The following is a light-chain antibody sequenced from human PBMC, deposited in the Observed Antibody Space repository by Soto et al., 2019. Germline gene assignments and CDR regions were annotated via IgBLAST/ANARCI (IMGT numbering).Light chain of an antibody. CDR3: HQYNKWPRT. V-gene: IGKV3-15*01. Sequence: EIVMTQSPATLSVSPGERVTLSCRASQSVSSNLAWYQQKPGQSPRLLIYAASTRATGVPARFSGSGSGTEFALTISSLQSEDCAVYYCHQYNKWPRTFGQGTKVEIK. CDR1: QSVSSN. J-gene: IGKJ1*01. CDR2: AAS.